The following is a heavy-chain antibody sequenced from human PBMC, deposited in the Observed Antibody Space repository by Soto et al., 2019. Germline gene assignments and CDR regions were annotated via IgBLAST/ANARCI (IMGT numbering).Heavy chain of an antibody. CDR2: ISYDGSNK. V-gene: IGHV3-30-3*01. J-gene: IGHJ6*02. CDR1: GFTFSSYA. CDR3: AQEGAGELLVTGMDV. Sequence: GGSLRLSCAASGFTFSSYAMHWVRQAPGKGLEWVAVISYDGSNKYYADSVKGRFTISRDNSKSTLYLQMNSLRAEDTAVYYCAQEGAGELLVTGMDVWGQGTTVTVSS. D-gene: IGHD1-26*01.